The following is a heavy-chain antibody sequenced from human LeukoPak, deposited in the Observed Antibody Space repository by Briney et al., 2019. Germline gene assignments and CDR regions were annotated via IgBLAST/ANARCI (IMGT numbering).Heavy chain of an antibody. J-gene: IGHJ4*02. D-gene: IGHD3-22*01. CDR1: GYTFTSYG. V-gene: IGHV1-18*01. Sequence: ASVKVSCKASGYTFTSYGISWVRQAPGQGLEWMGWISGSNGNTNYAQKLQGRVTMTTDTSTSTAYMELRSLRSDDTAVYYCARDRYYYDSSGSGYWGQGTLVTVSS. CDR3: ARDRYYYDSSGSGY. CDR2: ISGSNGNT.